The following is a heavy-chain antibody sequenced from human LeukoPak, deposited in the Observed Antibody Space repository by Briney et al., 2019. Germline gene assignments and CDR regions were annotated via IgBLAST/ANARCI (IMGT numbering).Heavy chain of an antibody. CDR2: ISQDGSKK. D-gene: IGHD2-8*01. J-gene: IGHJ4*02. CDR3: AKDKGVHGTSFCGDS. V-gene: IGHV3-7*03. Sequence: GGSLRLSCAASGFTFNRNWMTWVRQAPGKGLQWVANISQDGSKKYYVDSVKGRFTISRDNAKNSVDLQMDSLRAEDTALYYCAKDKGVHGTSFCGDSWGQGALVTVSS. CDR1: GFTFNRNW.